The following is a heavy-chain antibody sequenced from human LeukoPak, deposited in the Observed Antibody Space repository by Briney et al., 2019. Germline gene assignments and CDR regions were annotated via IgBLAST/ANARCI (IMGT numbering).Heavy chain of an antibody. CDR1: GYTFTGNY. D-gene: IGHD2-2*01. CDR2: INPNSGGT. J-gene: IGHJ4*02. CDR3: ARVYQLLGAFDY. V-gene: IGHV1-2*02. Sequence: ASVKVSCKASGYTFTGNYMHWVRQAPGQGLEWMGWINPNSGGTNYAQKFQGRVTMTRDTSISTAYMELSRLRSDDTAVYCCARVYQLLGAFDYWGQGTLVTVSS.